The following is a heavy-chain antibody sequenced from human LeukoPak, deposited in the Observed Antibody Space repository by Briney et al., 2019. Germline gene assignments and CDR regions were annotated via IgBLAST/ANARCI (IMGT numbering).Heavy chain of an antibody. J-gene: IGHJ1*01. CDR3: AYCSGGSCYITEYFQH. V-gene: IGHV3-23*01. CDR2: ISGSGGST. Sequence: GGSLRLSCAASGFTFSSYAMSWVRQAPGKGLEWVSAISGSGGSTYYADSVKGRFTISRDNSKNTLYLQMNSLRAEDTAVYYCAYCSGGSCYITEYFQHWGQGTLVTVSS. CDR1: GFTFSSYA. D-gene: IGHD2-15*01.